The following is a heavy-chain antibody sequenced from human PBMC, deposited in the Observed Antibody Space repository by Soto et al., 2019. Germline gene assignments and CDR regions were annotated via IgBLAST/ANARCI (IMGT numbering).Heavy chain of an antibody. CDR2: ISPNGDST. D-gene: IGHD2-8*01. V-gene: IGHV3-23*01. Sequence: EVQLLESGGRLVQPGGSLRLACAASGFTFNNYAMNWVRQAPGRGLEWVSIISPNGDSTYYADSVKGRFTISRDNSQNTVFLQMNSLRAEDTAIYFCAKVRLTDYLRYAPHLWGQGTLVTVSS. CDR1: GFTFNNYA. J-gene: IGHJ3*01. CDR3: AKVRLTDYLRYAPHL.